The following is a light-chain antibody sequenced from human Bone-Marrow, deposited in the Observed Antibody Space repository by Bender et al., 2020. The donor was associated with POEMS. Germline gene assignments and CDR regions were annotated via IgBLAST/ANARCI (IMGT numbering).Light chain of an antibody. CDR3: QVWDSSSGHVI. J-gene: IGLJ2*01. Sequence: SYALAQPPSVSVAPGTTASMTCAGNNIGDKSVHWFQQKPGQAPVLVVYDDTDRPSEIPERFSGSNSGNRATLTISRVEIGDEADYYCQVWDSSSGHVIFGGGTTLTVL. CDR2: DDT. CDR1: NIGDKS. V-gene: IGLV3-21*03.